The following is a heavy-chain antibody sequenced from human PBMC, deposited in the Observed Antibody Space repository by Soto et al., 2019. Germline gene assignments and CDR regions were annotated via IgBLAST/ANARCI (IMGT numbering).Heavy chain of an antibody. D-gene: IGHD5-18*01. V-gene: IGHV4-30-4*01. CDR2: IYYSGST. J-gene: IGHJ3*02. CDR3: ARDSLVGHSYGNQIHAFDI. CDR1: GGSISSGDYY. Sequence: PSETLSLTCTVSGGSISSGDYYWSWIRQPPGKGLEWIGYIYYSGSTYYNPALKSRVTISADKSKNQISLKLSSVTAADTAVYFCARDSLVGHSYGNQIHAFDIWGQGTMVTVSS.